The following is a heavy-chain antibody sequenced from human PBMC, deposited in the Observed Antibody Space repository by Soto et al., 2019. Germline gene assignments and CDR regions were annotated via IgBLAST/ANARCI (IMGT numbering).Heavy chain of an antibody. V-gene: IGHV3-48*03. J-gene: IGHJ3*02. CDR1: GFTFSSYE. CDR2: ISSSGSTI. Sequence: LRLSCAASGFTFSSYEMNWVRQAPGKGLEWVSYISSSGSTIYYADSVKGRFTISRDNAKNSLYLQMNSLRAEDTAVYYCARRGYGWAFDIWGQGTMVTVSS. D-gene: IGHD5-18*01. CDR3: ARRGYGWAFDI.